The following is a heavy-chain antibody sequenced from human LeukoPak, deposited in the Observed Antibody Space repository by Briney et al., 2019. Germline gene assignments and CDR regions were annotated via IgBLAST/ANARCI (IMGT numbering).Heavy chain of an antibody. V-gene: IGHV3-30*18. CDR3: AKDQGDYYYYGMDV. Sequence: GGSLRLSCAASGFTFSSYGMHWVRQAPGKGLEWVAVISYDGSNKYYADSVKGRFTISRDNSKNTLYLQMNSLRAEDTAVYYCAKDQGDYYYYGMDVWGKGTTVTVFS. CDR1: GFTFSSYG. CDR2: ISYDGSNK. J-gene: IGHJ6*04.